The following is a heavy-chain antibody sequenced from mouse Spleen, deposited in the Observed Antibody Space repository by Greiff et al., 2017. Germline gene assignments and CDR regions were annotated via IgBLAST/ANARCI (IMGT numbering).Heavy chain of an antibody. CDR3: ARREGYYDWFAY. D-gene: IGHD2-3*01. J-gene: IGHJ3*01. Sequence: QVTLKESGPGILQSSQTLSLTCSFSGFSLSTSGMGVSWIRQPSGKGLEWLAHIYWDDDKRYNPSLKSRLTISKDTSRNQVFLKITSVDTADTATYYCARREGYYDWFAYWGQGTLVTVSA. CDR1: GFSLSTSGMG. CDR2: IYWDDDK. V-gene: IGHV8-12*01.